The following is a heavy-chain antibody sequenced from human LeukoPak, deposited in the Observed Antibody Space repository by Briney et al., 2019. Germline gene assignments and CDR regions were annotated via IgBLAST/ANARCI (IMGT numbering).Heavy chain of an antibody. Sequence: PSETLSLTCAVYGGSFSGYYWSWIRQPPGKGLEWIGEIYHSGSTNYNPSLKSRVTISVDTSKNQFSLKLTSVTAADTAVYYCARVKTTMRVATRAFDIWGQGTMLTVSS. J-gene: IGHJ3*02. V-gene: IGHV4-34*01. CDR1: GGSFSGYY. D-gene: IGHD3-22*01. CDR2: IYHSGST. CDR3: ARVKTTMRVATRAFDI.